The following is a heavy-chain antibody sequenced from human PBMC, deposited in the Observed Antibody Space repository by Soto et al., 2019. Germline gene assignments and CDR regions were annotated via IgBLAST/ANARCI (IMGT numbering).Heavy chain of an antibody. Sequence: GGSLRLSCAASGFTFSDYYMSWIRQAPGKGLEWVSYISSSGSTIYYAATVKGRFTISRDNAKNSMYLQMNSLRAEDTAVYYCARDTRYCSGGSCYSGIAAYSYMDVWGKGTTVTVSS. V-gene: IGHV3-11*01. D-gene: IGHD2-15*01. J-gene: IGHJ6*03. CDR2: ISSSGSTI. CDR3: ARDTRYCSGGSCYSGIAAYSYMDV. CDR1: GFTFSDYY.